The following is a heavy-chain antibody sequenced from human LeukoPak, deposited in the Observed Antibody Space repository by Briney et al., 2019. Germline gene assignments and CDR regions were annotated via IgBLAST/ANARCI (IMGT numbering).Heavy chain of an antibody. CDR1: GFTFSDYY. CDR2: ISSSGSTI. D-gene: IGHD6-19*01. CDR3: ARDQSSVAGTTYNRFDP. Sequence: GGSLRLSCAASGFTFSDYYMSWIRQAPGKGLEWVSYISSSGSTIYYADSVKGRFTISRDNAKNSLYLQMNSLRAEDTAVYYCARDQSSVAGTTYNRFDPWGQGTLVTVSS. V-gene: IGHV3-11*01. J-gene: IGHJ5*02.